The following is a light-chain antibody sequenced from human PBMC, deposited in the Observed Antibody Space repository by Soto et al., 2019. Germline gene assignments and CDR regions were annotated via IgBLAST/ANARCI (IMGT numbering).Light chain of an antibody. CDR3: QQYYSYPLT. Sequence: AIRMTQSPSSFSASTGDRVTITCRASQGISSYLAWYQQKPGKAPKLLIYAASTLQSGVPSRFSGSGSGTDFTLTISCLQSEDLATYYYQQYYSYPLTFGGGTKVDIK. V-gene: IGKV1-8*01. J-gene: IGKJ4*01. CDR2: AAS. CDR1: QGISSY.